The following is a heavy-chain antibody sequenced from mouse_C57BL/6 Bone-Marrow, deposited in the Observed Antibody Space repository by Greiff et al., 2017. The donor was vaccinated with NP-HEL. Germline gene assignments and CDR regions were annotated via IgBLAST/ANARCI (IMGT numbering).Heavy chain of an antibody. D-gene: IGHD1-1*01. CDR3: ARSTTVVAVDAMDY. V-gene: IGHV1-64*01. Sequence: VQLQQSGAELVKPGASVKLSCKASGYTFTSYWMHWVKQRPGQGLEWIGMIHPNSGSTNYNEKFKSKATLTVDKSSSTAYMQLSSLTSEDSAVYYCARSTTVVAVDAMDYWGQGTSVTVSS. CDR2: IHPNSGST. CDR1: GYTFTSYW. J-gene: IGHJ4*01.